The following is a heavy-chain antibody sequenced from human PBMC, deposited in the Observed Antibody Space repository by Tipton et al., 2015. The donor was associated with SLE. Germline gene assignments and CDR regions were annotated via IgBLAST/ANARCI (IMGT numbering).Heavy chain of an antibody. J-gene: IGHJ4*02. V-gene: IGHV4-59*01. D-gene: IGHD1-26*01. CDR3: AREGGIVGATGFDY. Sequence: TLSLTCTVSGGSISSYYWSWIRQPPGKGLEWIGYIYYSGSTNYNPSLKSRVTISVDTSKNQFSLKLSSVTAADTAVYYCAREGGIVGATGFDYWRQGNLVTVSS. CDR2: IYYSGST. CDR1: GGSISSYY.